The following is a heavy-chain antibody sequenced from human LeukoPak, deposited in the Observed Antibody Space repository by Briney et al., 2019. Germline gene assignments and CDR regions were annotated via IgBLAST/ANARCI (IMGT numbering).Heavy chain of an antibody. J-gene: IGHJ4*02. CDR3: TTIYCTNGVCYYFDY. V-gene: IGHV3-7*01. CDR2: IKQDGSEK. Sequence: GGSLRLSCAASGFTFNYYWMSWVRQAPGKGLEWVANIKQDGSEKYHADSVKGRFTIARDNAKNSLYLQMNSLRAEDTAVYYCTTIYCTNGVCYYFDYWGQGTLVTVSS. D-gene: IGHD2-8*01. CDR1: GFTFNYYW.